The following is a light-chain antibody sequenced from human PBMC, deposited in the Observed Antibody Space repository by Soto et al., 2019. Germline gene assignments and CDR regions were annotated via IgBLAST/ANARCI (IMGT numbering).Light chain of an antibody. CDR3: SSFTSRFTFV. V-gene: IGLV2-14*01. J-gene: IGLJ1*01. CDR2: EVT. Sequence: QSVLTQPASVSGSPGQSIAISCTGTRSDVGAYNYVSWYRQHPGKAPKLMISEVTNRPSGVSDRFSGSKSGNTASLTISGLQAEDEADYYCSSFTSRFTFVFGTGTKLTVL. CDR1: RSDVGAYNY.